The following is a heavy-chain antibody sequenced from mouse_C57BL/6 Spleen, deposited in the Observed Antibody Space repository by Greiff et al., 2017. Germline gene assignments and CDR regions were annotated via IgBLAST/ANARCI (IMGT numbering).Heavy chain of an antibody. Sequence: VQLQQPGAELVRPGTSVKLSCKASGYTFTSYWMHWVKQRPGQGLEWIGVIDPSDSYTNYNQKFKGKATLTVDTSSSTAYMQLSSLTSEDSAVYYCALRRVCDYWGQGTTLTVSS. J-gene: IGHJ2*01. CDR2: IDPSDSYT. D-gene: IGHD2-12*01. V-gene: IGHV1-59*01. CDR3: ALRRVCDY. CDR1: GYTFTSYW.